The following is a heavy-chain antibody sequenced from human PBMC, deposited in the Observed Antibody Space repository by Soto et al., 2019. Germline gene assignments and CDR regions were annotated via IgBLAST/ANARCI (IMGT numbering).Heavy chain of an antibody. J-gene: IGHJ4*02. Sequence: SETLSLTCAVYGGSFSGYYWTWIRQPPGTGLEWIGEINHSGSTNYNPSLKSRVTISVDTSKNQFSLKLTSVTAADTAVYYCARDSPIGSTFSGYDAIDYWGQGTLVTVSS. V-gene: IGHV4-34*01. CDR2: INHSGST. CDR3: ARDSPIGSTFSGYDAIDY. CDR1: GGSFSGYY. D-gene: IGHD5-12*01.